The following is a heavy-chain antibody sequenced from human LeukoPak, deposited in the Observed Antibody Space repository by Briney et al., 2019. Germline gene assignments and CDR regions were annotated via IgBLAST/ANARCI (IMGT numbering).Heavy chain of an antibody. D-gene: IGHD1-26*01. Sequence: GRSLRLSCAASGFTFSSYAMHWVRQAPGKGLEWVAVISYDGSNKYYADSVKGRFTISRDNSKNTLYLQMNSLRAEDTAVYYCAKFSEWELLYYYYGMDVWGQGTTVTVSS. J-gene: IGHJ6*02. V-gene: IGHV3-30-3*02. CDR3: AKFSEWELLYYYYGMDV. CDR1: GFTFSSYA. CDR2: ISYDGSNK.